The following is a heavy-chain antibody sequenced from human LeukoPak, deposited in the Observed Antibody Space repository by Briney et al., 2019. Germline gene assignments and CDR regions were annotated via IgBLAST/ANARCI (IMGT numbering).Heavy chain of an antibody. CDR2: INPNSGGT. Sequence: ASVKVSCEASGYTFTNYYMHWVRQAPGQGLEWMGWINPNSGGTKYAQKFQGRVTMTRDTSISTAYMELSSLTSDDTALYYCATDGAVAGTAYPEYWGQGTLVTVSS. V-gene: IGHV1-2*02. D-gene: IGHD6-19*01. CDR1: GYTFTNYY. J-gene: IGHJ4*02. CDR3: ATDGAVAGTAYPEY.